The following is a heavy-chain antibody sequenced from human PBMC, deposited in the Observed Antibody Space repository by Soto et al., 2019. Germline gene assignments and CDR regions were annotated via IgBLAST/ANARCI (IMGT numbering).Heavy chain of an antibody. CDR1: GLTLTTAW. CDR2: IKSKSDGETA. CDR3: TTMVLVPFAH. Sequence: GCLSFSLRTSGLTLTTAWMTGVRLTAGNGLEWVGRIKSKSDGETAEYAAPVKGRFIISRDDSTDTLYLEMNNLTSEDSAAYYCTTMVLVPFAHWGQGVLVT. D-gene: IGHD3-10*01. V-gene: IGHV3-15*01. J-gene: IGHJ4*02.